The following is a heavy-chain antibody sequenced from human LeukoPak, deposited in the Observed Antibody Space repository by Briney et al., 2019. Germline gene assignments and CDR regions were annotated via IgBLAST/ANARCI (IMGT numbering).Heavy chain of an antibody. CDR1: GYTFTSYG. J-gene: IGHJ4*02. CDR3: ARELESCSSTSCYMGADY. V-gene: IGHV1-69*04. D-gene: IGHD2-2*02. CDR2: IIPILGIA. Sequence: SVKVSCKASGYTFTSYGISWVRQAPGQGLEWMGRIIPILGIANYAQKFQGRVTITADKSTSTAYMELSSLRSEDTAVYYCARELESCSSTSCYMGADYWGQGTLVTVSS.